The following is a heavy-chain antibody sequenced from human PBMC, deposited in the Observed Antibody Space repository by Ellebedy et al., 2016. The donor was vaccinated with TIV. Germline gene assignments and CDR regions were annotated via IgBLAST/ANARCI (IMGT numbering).Heavy chain of an antibody. CDR3: ARDSCSGGSCYRFDY. J-gene: IGHJ4*02. CDR1: GFTFSDYY. CDR2: ISSSGSTI. D-gene: IGHD2-15*01. V-gene: IGHV3-11*04. Sequence: GESLKISCAASGFTFSDYYMSWIRQAPGKGLEWVSYISSSGSTIYYADSVKGRFTISRDNAKNSLYLQMNSLRAEDTAVYYCARDSCSGGSCYRFDYWGQGTLVTVSS.